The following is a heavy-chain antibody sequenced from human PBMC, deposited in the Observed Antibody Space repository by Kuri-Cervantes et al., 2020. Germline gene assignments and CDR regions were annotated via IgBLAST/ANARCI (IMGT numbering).Heavy chain of an antibody. CDR1: GFTVSSNY. D-gene: IGHD2-8*01. V-gene: IGHV3-66*01. CDR3: ARGLRVMAYFDY. Sequence: ETLSLTCAASGFTVSSNYMSWVRQAPGKGLEWASVIYSGGSTYYADSVKGRFTISRDNSKNTLYLQMNSLRAEDTAVYYCARGLRVMAYFDYWGQGTLVTVSS. J-gene: IGHJ4*02. CDR2: IYSGGST.